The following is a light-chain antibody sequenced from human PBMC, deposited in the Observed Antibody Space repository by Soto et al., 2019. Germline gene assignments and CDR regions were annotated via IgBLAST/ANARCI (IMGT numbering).Light chain of an antibody. Sequence: QSALTQPASVSGSPGQSIAISCTGTSSDVETYNLVSWYQQHPGKAPKLIINEDSTRPSGVSDRFSGSKSGNTASLTITGLQAEDEADYHCCSSASSGTSGVFGGGTKLTVL. CDR1: SSDVETYNL. CDR2: EDS. CDR3: CSSASSGTSGV. V-gene: IGLV2-23*01. J-gene: IGLJ3*02.